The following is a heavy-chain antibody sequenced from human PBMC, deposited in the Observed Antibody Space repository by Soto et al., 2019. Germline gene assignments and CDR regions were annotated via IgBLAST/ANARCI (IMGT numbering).Heavy chain of an antibody. CDR1: GFTFSTSC. CDR2: MKGDGSKE. D-gene: IGHD4-17*01. J-gene: IGHJ3*02. CDR3: ARDLNYGVSTVYYDVFDT. Sequence: VQLVESGGGLVQPGGSLRLPCFASGFTFSTSCMPWVRQAPGKGLEGVANMKGDGSKENYVDSVKGRFTISRDNAKNSLFLQMNSLRDEDTALYYCARDLNYGVSTVYYDVFDTWGQGTMVTVSP. V-gene: IGHV3-7*01.